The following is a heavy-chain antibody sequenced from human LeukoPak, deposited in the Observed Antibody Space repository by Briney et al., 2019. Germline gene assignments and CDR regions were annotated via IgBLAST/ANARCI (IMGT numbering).Heavy chain of an antibody. J-gene: IGHJ4*02. V-gene: IGHV3-30-3*01. Sequence: GGSLRLSCVASGISLRSYSVHWVRQAPGKGLEWVALTSHDESNKKYADSVRGRCTISRDNSRETGFLQLSNLRQEDTAVYYCATVDAAGAYRTDFWGPGTRVTVSS. CDR2: TSHDESNK. D-gene: IGHD6-13*01. CDR1: GISLRSYS. CDR3: ATVDAAGAYRTDF.